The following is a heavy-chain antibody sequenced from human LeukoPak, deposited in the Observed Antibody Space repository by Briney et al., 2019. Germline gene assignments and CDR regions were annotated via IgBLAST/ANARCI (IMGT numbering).Heavy chain of an antibody. Sequence: ASVKVSCKASGYTFTGYYMHWVRQAPGQGLEWMGWINPNSGGTNYAQKFQGRVTMTRDTSISTAYMELSRLRSDDTAVYYCARVSQGDFWSGTPYYVDYWGQGTLVTVSS. CDR1: GYTFTGYY. V-gene: IGHV1-2*02. D-gene: IGHD3-3*01. CDR3: ARVSQGDFWSGTPYYVDY. J-gene: IGHJ4*02. CDR2: INPNSGGT.